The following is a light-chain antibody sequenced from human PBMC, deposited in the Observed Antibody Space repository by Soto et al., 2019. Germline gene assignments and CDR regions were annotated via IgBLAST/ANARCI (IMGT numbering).Light chain of an antibody. J-gene: IGLJ2*01. Sequence: QSALTQPPSASGSPGQSVTISCTGTSSDVGGYNYVSWYQQHPGKAPKLMIYEVSKRPSGVPDRFSGSKSGNTASLTVSGLKAEDEADYYCSSYAGSNIVVLGGGTKLTVL. CDR3: SSYAGSNIVV. CDR1: SSDVGGYNY. CDR2: EVS. V-gene: IGLV2-8*01.